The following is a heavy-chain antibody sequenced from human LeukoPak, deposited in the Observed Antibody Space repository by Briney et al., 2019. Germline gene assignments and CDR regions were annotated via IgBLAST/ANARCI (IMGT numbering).Heavy chain of an antibody. D-gene: IGHD4-23*01. Sequence: SETLSLTCAFYGWSFSGYYWSWVRQPPGKGLEGIGEVNHSGSTNYNPSLKSRVTISVDTSKNQFSPKLSSVTAADTAVYYCARGERRDYGGNWFDPWGQGTLVTVSS. J-gene: IGHJ5*02. V-gene: IGHV4-34*01. CDR1: GWSFSGYY. CDR2: VNHSGST. CDR3: ARGERRDYGGNWFDP.